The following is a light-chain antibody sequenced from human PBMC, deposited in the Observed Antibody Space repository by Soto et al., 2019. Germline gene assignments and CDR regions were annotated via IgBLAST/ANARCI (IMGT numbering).Light chain of an antibody. CDR3: QQYGSSPPMYT. CDR2: GAS. CDR1: QSVSSSY. J-gene: IGKJ2*01. V-gene: IGKV3-20*01. Sequence: EIVLTQSPGTLSLSPGERATLSCRASQSVSSSYLAWYQQKPGQAPRLLIYGASSRATSIPDRFSGSGSQTDFTLTISRLEPEEFAVYYCQQYGSSPPMYTFGQGTKLEIK.